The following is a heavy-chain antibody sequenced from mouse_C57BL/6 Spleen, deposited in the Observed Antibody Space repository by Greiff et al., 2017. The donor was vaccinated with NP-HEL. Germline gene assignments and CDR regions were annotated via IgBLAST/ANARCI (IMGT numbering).Heavy chain of an antibody. CDR1: GYTFTSYW. V-gene: IGHV1-74*01. CDR2: IYPSDSDT. CDR3: AIRGDGYYDAMDY. D-gene: IGHD2-3*01. J-gene: IGHJ4*01. Sequence: QVQLQQPGAELVKPGASVKVSCKASGYTFTSYWMHWVKQRPGQGLEWIGRIYPSDSDTNYNQKFKGKATLTVDKSSSTAYMQLSSLTSEDSAVYYCAIRGDGYYDAMDYWGHGTSVTVSS.